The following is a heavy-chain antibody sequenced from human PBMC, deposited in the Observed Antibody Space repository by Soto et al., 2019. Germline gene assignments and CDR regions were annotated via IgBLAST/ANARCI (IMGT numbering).Heavy chain of an antibody. J-gene: IGHJ4*02. Sequence: GESLKISCKGSGYSFTTYWIAWVRQMPGKGLEWMGIIYPGDSDTRYSPSFQGQVTISADKSISTAYLQWSSLKASDTAMYYCARSLLLKHFDYWGQGTLVTVSS. CDR2: IYPGDSDT. CDR1: GYSFTTYW. D-gene: IGHD1-26*01. CDR3: ARSLLLKHFDY. V-gene: IGHV5-51*01.